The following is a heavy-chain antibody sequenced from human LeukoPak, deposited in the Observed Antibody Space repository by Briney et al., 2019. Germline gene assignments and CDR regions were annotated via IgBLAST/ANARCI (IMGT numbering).Heavy chain of an antibody. D-gene: IGHD1-20*01. CDR3: ASGPYNWNDGGDY. CDR2: INPNSGGT. Sequence: ASVKVSCKASGYTFTGYYMHWVRQAPGQGLEWMGRINPNSGGTNYAQKFQGRVTMTRDASISTAYMELSRLRSDDTAVYYCASGPYNWNDGGDYWGQGTLVTVSS. J-gene: IGHJ4*02. CDR1: GYTFTGYY. V-gene: IGHV1-2*06.